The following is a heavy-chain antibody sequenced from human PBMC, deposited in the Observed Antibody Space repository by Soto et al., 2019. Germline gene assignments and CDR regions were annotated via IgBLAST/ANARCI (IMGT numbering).Heavy chain of an antibody. J-gene: IGHJ4*02. CDR1: GYTFTSYG. Sequence: QVQLVQSGAEVKKPGASVKVSCKASGYTFTSYGISWVRQAPGQGLEWMGWISAYNGNTNYAQKLQGRVTMTTDTSTGTADMEGRSLRSGDTAVYYWAGVEQRLVEGWGGFGYWGQGTLVTVSS. CDR2: ISAYNGNT. D-gene: IGHD6-13*01. CDR3: AGVEQRLVEGWGGFGY. V-gene: IGHV1-18*01.